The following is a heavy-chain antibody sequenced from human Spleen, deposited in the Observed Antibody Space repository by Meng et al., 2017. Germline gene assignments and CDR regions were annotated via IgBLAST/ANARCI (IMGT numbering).Heavy chain of an antibody. CDR2: IYYSGST. J-gene: IGHJ5*02. D-gene: IGHD6-13*01. Sequence: GPVLGNPSPPLPLTCTVSGGSISSGGYYWSWIRQHPGKGLEWIGYIYYSGSTYYNPSLKSRVTISVDTSKNQFSLKLSSVTAADTAVYYCARGVCSSSCYFHNWFDPWGQGTLVTVSS. CDR3: ARGVCSSSCYFHNWFDP. CDR1: GGSISSGGYY. V-gene: IGHV4-31*03.